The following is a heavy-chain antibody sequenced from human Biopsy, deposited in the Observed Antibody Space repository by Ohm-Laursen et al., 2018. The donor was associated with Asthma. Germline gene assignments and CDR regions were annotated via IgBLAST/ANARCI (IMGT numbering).Heavy chain of an antibody. CDR3: ARDGTDMNEAMPKDY. D-gene: IGHD2-2*01. Sequence: RLSCAASGFTFSSYSMNWVRQAPGKGLEWVSSISSSSSYIYYADSVKGRFTISRDNAKNSLYLQMNSLRAEDTAVYYCARDGTDMNEAMPKDYWGQGTLVTVSS. CDR2: ISSSSSYI. CDR1: GFTFSSYS. J-gene: IGHJ4*02. V-gene: IGHV3-21*01.